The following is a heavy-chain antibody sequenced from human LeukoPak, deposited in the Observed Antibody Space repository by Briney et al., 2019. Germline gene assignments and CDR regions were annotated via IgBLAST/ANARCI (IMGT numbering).Heavy chain of an antibody. Sequence: GESLRISCKGSGYSFTSYWISWVRQMHGKGLEWMGRIDPSDSYTNYSPSFQGHVTISADKSISTAYLQWSSLKASDTAIYFKPKAAYEILTGREYNWFDPWGQGTLVTVSS. CDR1: GYSFTSYW. D-gene: IGHD3-9*01. V-gene: IGHV5-10-1*01. CDR3: PKAAYEILTGREYNWFDP. J-gene: IGHJ5*02. CDR2: IDPSDSYT.